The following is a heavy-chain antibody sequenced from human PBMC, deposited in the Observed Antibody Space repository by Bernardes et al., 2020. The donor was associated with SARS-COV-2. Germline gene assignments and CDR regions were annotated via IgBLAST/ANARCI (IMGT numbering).Heavy chain of an antibody. CDR1: GASISSYY. CDR2: ISDSGST. Sequence: SETLSLTCTVSGASISSYYWSWTRQPPGKGLEWIGYISDSGSTNYDPSLKSRVTISVDTSKNHFSLRLSSVTAADTAVYYCARSLTYCITTACSNWFDPWGQGTLVIVSS. V-gene: IGHV4-4*09. J-gene: IGHJ5*02. D-gene: IGHD2-2*01. CDR3: ARSLTYCITTACSNWFDP.